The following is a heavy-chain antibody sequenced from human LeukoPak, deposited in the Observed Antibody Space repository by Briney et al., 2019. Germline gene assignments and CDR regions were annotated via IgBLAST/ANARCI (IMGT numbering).Heavy chain of an antibody. CDR3: ASGVYGGSYESSFDY. CDR1: GYTFTSYD. V-gene: IGHV1-8*01. Sequence: ASVKVSCKASGYTFTSYDINWVRQATGQGLEWMGWMNPNSGNTGYARKFQGRVTMTRNTSISTAYMELSSLRSEDTAVYYCASGVYGGSYESSFDYWGQGTLVTVSS. CDR2: MNPNSGNT. J-gene: IGHJ4*02. D-gene: IGHD1-26*01.